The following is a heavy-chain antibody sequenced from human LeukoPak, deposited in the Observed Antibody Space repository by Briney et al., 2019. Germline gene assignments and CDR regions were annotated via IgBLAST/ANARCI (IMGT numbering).Heavy chain of an antibody. CDR1: GGSISSSSYY. V-gene: IGHV4-39*07. CDR3: ARGLRGVYSYGLDRKYYFDY. CDR2: TYYSGST. Sequence: TSETLSLTCTVSGGSISSSSYYWGWIREPPGKELEWIGSTYYSGSTNYNPSLKSRVTISVDTSKNQFSLKLSSVTAADTAVYYCARGLRGVYSYGLDRKYYFDYWGQGTLVTVSS. D-gene: IGHD5-18*01. J-gene: IGHJ4*02.